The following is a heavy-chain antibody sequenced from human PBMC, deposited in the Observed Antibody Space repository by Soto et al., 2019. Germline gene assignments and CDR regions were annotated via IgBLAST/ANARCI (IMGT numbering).Heavy chain of an antibody. CDR3: ATNGGWNDAFDI. CDR1: GGSISSYY. CDR2: IYSSGST. J-gene: IGHJ3*02. D-gene: IGHD1-1*01. Sequence: PSETLSLTCTVSGGSISSYYWSWIRQPPGKGLEWIGYIYSSGSTNYNPSLKGRVTISVDTSKNQFSLRLSSVTAVITAVYYCATNGGWNDAFDIWGQGTMVTVSS. V-gene: IGHV4-59*01.